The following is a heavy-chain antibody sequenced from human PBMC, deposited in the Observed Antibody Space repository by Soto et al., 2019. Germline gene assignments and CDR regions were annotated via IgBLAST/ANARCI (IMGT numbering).Heavy chain of an antibody. CDR3: ARDYYDSSGYNTGFDY. J-gene: IGHJ4*02. CDR1: GGSISSGGYY. Sequence: SETLSLTCTVSGGSISSGGYYWSWIRQHPGKGLEWIGYIYYSGSTYYNPSLKSRVTISVDTSKNQFSLKLSSVTVADTAVYYCARDYYDSSGYNTGFDYWGQGTLVTAPQ. V-gene: IGHV4-30-4*08. CDR2: IYYSGST. D-gene: IGHD3-22*01.